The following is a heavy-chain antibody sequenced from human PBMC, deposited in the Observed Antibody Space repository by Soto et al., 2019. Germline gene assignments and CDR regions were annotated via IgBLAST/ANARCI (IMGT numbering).Heavy chain of an antibody. J-gene: IGHJ4*02. CDR1: GYTFTGYY. D-gene: IGHD6-6*01. Sequence: ASVKVSCKASGYTFTGYYMHWVRQAPGQGLEWMGWINPNSGGTNYAQKFQGWVTMTRDTSISTAYMELSRLRSDDTAVYYCARARSIAARPFPLDYWGQGTLVTVSS. CDR3: ARARSIAARPFPLDY. V-gene: IGHV1-2*04. CDR2: INPNSGGT.